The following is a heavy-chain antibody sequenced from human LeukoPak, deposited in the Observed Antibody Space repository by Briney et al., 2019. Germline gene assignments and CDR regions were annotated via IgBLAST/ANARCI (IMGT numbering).Heavy chain of an antibody. J-gene: IGHJ4*02. D-gene: IGHD3-22*01. CDR3: ATALLRDWKLAYFDY. Sequence: GASVKVSCKVSGYTLTELSMHWVRQAPGKGLGWMGGFDPEDGETIYAQKSQGRVTMTEDTSTDTAYMELSSMRSEATAVYYCATALLRDWKLAYFDYWGQGTLVTVSS. CDR2: FDPEDGET. V-gene: IGHV1-24*01. CDR1: GYTLTELS.